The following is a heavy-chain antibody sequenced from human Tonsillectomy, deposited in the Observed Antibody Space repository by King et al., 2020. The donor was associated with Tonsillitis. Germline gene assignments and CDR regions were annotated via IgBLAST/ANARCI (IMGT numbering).Heavy chain of an antibody. J-gene: IGHJ2*01. CDR1: GGSISSYY. CDR2: INYSGST. CDR3: ARPLNPYWYFDL. Sequence: LQLQESGPGLVKPSETLSLTCTVSGGSISSYYWGWIRQPPGKGLEWIGFINYSGSTNYNPSLKSRVTISVDTSKNQFSLKLNSVTATDTAVYYCARPLNPYWYFDLWGRGTLVTVSS. V-gene: IGHV4-59*08.